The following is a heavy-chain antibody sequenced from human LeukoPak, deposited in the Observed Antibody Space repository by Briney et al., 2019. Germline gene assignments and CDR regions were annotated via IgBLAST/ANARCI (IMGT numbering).Heavy chain of an antibody. CDR3: ARVLRYCSGGNCYSGGLGYMDV. V-gene: IGHV3-11*01. CDR1: GLTFSDYN. J-gene: IGHJ6*03. D-gene: IGHD2-15*01. CDR2: ISRSGSTK. Sequence: GGSLRLSCAASGLTFSDYNMRWIRQAPGKGLEWVSSISRSGSTKYYADSVKGRFTISRDNAKNSLFLQMNSLRAEDTAVYYCARVLRYCSGGNCYSGGLGYMDVWGKGTTVTISS.